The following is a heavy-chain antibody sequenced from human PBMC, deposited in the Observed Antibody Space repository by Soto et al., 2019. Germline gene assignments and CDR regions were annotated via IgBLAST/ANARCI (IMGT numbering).Heavy chain of an antibody. J-gene: IGHJ4*02. CDR2: IYYSGST. CDR3: ARGEGYYDSSGYYYGAPLANY. D-gene: IGHD3-22*01. Sequence: SETLSLTCTVSGGSISSGGYYWSWIRQHPGKGLEWIGYIYYSGSTYYNPSLKGRVTISVDTSKNQFSLKLSSVTAADTAVYYCARGEGYYDSSGYYYGAPLANYWGQGTLVTVSS. CDR1: GGSISSGGYY. V-gene: IGHV4-31*03.